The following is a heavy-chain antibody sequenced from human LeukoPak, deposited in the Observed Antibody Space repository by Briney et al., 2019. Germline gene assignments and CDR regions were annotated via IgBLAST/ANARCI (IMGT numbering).Heavy chain of an antibody. Sequence: PSETLSLTCTVSGGSISSYYWSWLRQPPGKGLEWIGYIYYSGSTNYNPSLKSRVTISVDTSKNQFSLKLSSVTAADTAVYYCARERGSGWYSVGFDYWGQGTLVTVSS. CDR1: GGSISSYY. V-gene: IGHV4-59*01. D-gene: IGHD6-19*01. J-gene: IGHJ4*02. CDR3: ARERGSGWYSVGFDY. CDR2: IYYSGST.